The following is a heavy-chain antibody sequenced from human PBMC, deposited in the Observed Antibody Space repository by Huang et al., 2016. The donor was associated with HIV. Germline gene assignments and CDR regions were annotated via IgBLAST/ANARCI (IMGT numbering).Heavy chain of an antibody. D-gene: IGHD2-21*01. CDR1: GGACSGGY. Sequence: QVQLQQWGARLWKPSETLSLHCDVAGGACSGGYGTWIGQAPGKGLEWIGEINNSGKANYNPSFERRVTIAEDTSKNQISLKVRAVTAADTAIYYCARGRGAKYSERPYQYWGQGTLVTVSS. CDR3: ARGRGAKYSERPYQY. J-gene: IGHJ4*02. V-gene: IGHV4-34*02. CDR2: INNSGKA.